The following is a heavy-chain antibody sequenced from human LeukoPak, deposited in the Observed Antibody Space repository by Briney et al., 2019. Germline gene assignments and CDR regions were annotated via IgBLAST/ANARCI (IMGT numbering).Heavy chain of an antibody. J-gene: IGHJ3*02. D-gene: IGHD3-3*01. Sequence: PGGSLRLSCAASGFTFTVFSMNWLRQAPGKGLEWIAFIRGRSDTTYYADSVQGRFTISRDNAEDSVYLQMNSLRVEDTAVYYCARTYDFGIGPPGDAFDNWGQGTLVTVFS. CDR3: ARTYDFGIGPPGDAFDN. V-gene: IGHV3-48*01. CDR1: GFTFTVFS. CDR2: IRGRSDTT.